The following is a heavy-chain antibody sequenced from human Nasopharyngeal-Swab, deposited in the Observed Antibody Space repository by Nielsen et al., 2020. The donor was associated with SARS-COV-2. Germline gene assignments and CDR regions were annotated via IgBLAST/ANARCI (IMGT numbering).Heavy chain of an antibody. Sequence: ASVKVSCKASGCTFTSSDINWVQQATGQRLEWMGWMNPNSGNAGYAQKLQGRVTMTRDTSISTAYMELSSLTSEDTAVYYCARSSPAFGYWGQGTLVTVSS. J-gene: IGHJ4*02. CDR1: GCTFTSSD. D-gene: IGHD2-2*01. V-gene: IGHV1-8*01. CDR3: ARSSPAFGY. CDR2: MNPNSGNA.